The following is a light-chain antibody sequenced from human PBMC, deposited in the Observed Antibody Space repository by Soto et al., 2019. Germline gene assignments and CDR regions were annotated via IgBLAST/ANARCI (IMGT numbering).Light chain of an antibody. CDR2: TAS. CDR3: QQTYNSIT. CDR1: QNINNY. V-gene: IGKV1-39*01. J-gene: IGKJ5*01. Sequence: ISRSSSTLTLYVAVSVTLTFRASQNINNYLNWYQQKPGKAPKLLIYTASTLQNGVPSRFGGSGSGTDFSLTITGLQPEDYGTYFCQQTYNSITFGQGTRLDI.